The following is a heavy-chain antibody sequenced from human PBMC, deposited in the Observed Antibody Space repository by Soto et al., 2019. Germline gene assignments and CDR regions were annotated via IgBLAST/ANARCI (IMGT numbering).Heavy chain of an antibody. D-gene: IGHD1-26*01. CDR2: IIPIFGTA. J-gene: IGHJ4*02. CDR1: GGTFSSYA. CDR3: ARVGGVRSGSYTHAFDY. V-gene: IGHV1-69*01. Sequence: QVQLVQSGAEVKKPGSSVKVSCKASGGTFSSYAISWVRQAPGQGLEWMGGIIPIFGTANYAQKFQGRVTITADESTSTAYMELSRLRSEDTAVYYCARVGGVRSGSYTHAFDYWGQGTLVTVSS.